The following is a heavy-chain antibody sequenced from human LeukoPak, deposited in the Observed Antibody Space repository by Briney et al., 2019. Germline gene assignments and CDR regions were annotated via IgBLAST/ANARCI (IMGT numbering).Heavy chain of an antibody. CDR3: ARVRKYSSSSSSAFDI. CDR1: GFTFSSYS. CDR2: ISSSSSYI. J-gene: IGHJ3*02. Sequence: GGSLRLSCAASGFTFSSYSMNWVRQAPGKGLEWVSSISSSSSYIYYADSVKGRSTISRDNAKNSLYLQMNSLRAEDTAVYYCARVRKYSSSSSSAFDIWGQGTMVTVSS. V-gene: IGHV3-21*01. D-gene: IGHD6-6*01.